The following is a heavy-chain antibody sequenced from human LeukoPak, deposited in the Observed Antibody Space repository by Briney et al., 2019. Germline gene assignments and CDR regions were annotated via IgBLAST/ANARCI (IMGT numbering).Heavy chain of an antibody. V-gene: IGHV3-23*01. Sequence: GGSLRLSCAASGFTFSSYAMSWVRQAPGKGLEWVSAISGSGGSTYYADSVKGRFTISRDNSKNTLYLQMNSLRAEDTAVYYCAREELALYSSSWPNNDAFDIWGQGTMVTVSS. J-gene: IGHJ3*02. CDR1: GFTFSSYA. CDR3: AREELALYSSSWPNNDAFDI. CDR2: ISGSGGST. D-gene: IGHD6-13*01.